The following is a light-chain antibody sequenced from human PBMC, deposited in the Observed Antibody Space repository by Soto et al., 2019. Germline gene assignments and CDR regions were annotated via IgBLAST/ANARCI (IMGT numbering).Light chain of an antibody. CDR3: CSYAGSNTFYV. J-gene: IGLJ1*01. Sequence: QSVLTQPRSLSGSPGQSVTISCTGTISNVGGYNYVSWYQHHPGKAPKLVIYDVYNRPSGVPDRFSGSKSDNTAFLTISGLQAEDEADYYCCSYAGSNTFYVFRTGTKVNVL. CDR1: ISNVGGYNY. V-gene: IGLV2-11*01. CDR2: DVY.